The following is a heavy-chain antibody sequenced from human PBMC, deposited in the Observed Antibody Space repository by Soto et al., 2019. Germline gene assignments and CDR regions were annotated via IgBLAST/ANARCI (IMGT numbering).Heavy chain of an antibody. J-gene: IGHJ6*02. D-gene: IGHD3-3*01. CDR3: ASARTIFGVVTPPNYYGMDV. CDR1: GGTFSSYA. V-gene: IGHV1-69*13. CDR2: IIPIFGTA. Sequence: SVKVSCKASGGTFSSYAISWVRQAPGQGLEWMGGIIPIFGTANYAQKFQGRVTITADESTSTAYMGLSSLRSEDTAVYYCASARTIFGVVTPPNYYGMDVWGQGTTVTVSS.